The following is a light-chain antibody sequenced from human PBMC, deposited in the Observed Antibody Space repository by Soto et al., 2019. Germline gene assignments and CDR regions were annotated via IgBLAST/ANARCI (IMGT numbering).Light chain of an antibody. CDR3: QQRSNWPIT. CDR1: QSVSKSF. V-gene: IGKV3-11*01. CDR2: DAS. Sequence: IVLTQSPGTLSMSPGERVVLSFRASQSVSKSFVAWYQQKPGQAPRLLIYDASNRATGIPARFSGSGSGTDFTLTISSLEPEDFAVYYCQQRSNWPITFGQGTRLEIK. J-gene: IGKJ5*01.